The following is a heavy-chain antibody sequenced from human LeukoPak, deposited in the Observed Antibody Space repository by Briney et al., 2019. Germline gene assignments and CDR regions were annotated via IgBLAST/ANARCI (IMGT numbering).Heavy chain of an antibody. J-gene: IGHJ6*03. V-gene: IGHV4-39*01. Sequence: PSETLSLTCTVSGGSISSSSYYWGWIRQPPGKGLEWIGRIYYSGSTYYNPSLKSRVTISVDTSKNQFSLRLNSVTAADTAVYYCARHEASYFYYYMDVWGAGTTVIVSS. CDR3: ARHEASYFYYYMDV. CDR1: GGSISSSSYY. CDR2: IYYSGST.